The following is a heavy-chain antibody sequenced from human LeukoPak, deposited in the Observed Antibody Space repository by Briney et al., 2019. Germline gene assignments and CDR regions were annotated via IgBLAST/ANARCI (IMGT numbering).Heavy chain of an antibody. CDR1: GYTFTGYY. V-gene: IGHV1-2*02. D-gene: IGHD3-3*01. CDR2: INPNSGGT. J-gene: IGHJ6*02. CDR3: ARGGDYDFWSGYLHGMDV. Sequence: ASVKVSCKASGYTFTGYYMHWVRQAPGQGLEWTGWINPNSGGTNYAQKFQGRVTMTRDTSISTAYMELSRLRSDDTAVYYCARGGDYDFWSGYLHGMDVWGQGTTVTVSS.